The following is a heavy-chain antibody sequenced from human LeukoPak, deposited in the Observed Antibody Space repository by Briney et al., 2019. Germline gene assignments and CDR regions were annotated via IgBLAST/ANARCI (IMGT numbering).Heavy chain of an antibody. D-gene: IGHD6-13*01. V-gene: IGHV1-2*02. CDR3: ARVFYSSSWYSGAEYSST. CDR1: GYTFTSYG. J-gene: IGHJ1*01. Sequence: ASVKVSCKASGYTFTSYGISWVRQAPGQGLEWMGWINPNSGGTNYAQKFQGRVTMTRDTSISTAYMELSRLRSDDTAVYYCARVFYSSSWYSGAEYSSTGARAPWSPSPQ. CDR2: INPNSGGT.